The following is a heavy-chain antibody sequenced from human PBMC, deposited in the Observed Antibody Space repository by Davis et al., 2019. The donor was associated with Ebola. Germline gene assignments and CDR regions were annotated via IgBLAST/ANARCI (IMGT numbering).Heavy chain of an antibody. CDR3: ARDKTVFGVAIPSYGLDV. CDR1: GGSVSSGSYY. J-gene: IGHJ6*02. Sequence: SETLSLTCTVSGGSVSSGSYYWSWIRQPPGKGLEWIGYIYYSGSTNYNPSLKSRVTISVDTSKNQFSLKLSSVTAADTAVYYCARDKTVFGVAIPSYGLDVWGQGTTVSVSS. V-gene: IGHV4-61*01. D-gene: IGHD3-3*01. CDR2: IYYSGST.